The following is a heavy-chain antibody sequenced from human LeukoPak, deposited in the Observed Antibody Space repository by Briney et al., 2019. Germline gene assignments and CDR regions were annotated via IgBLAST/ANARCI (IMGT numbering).Heavy chain of an antibody. CDR3: ARDGRDGYNSHY. Sequence: SVKVSCKASEGTFSSYAISWVRQAPGQGLEWMGRIIPIFGIANYAQKFQGRVTITADKSTSTAYMELSSLRSEDTAVYYCARDGRDGYNSHYWGQGTLVTVSS. J-gene: IGHJ4*02. CDR2: IIPIFGIA. V-gene: IGHV1-69*04. D-gene: IGHD5-24*01. CDR1: EGTFSSYA.